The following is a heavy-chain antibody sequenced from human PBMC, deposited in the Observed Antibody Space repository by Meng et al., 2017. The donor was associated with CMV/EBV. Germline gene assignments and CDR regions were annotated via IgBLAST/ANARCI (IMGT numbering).Heavy chain of an antibody. CDR1: GGSISSSSYY. CDR3: ASSAYDFWSGYGWFDP. CDR2: IYYSGST. J-gene: IGHJ5*02. V-gene: IGHV4-39*07. Sequence: GSLRLSCTVSGGSISSSSYYWGWIRQPPGKGLEWIGSIYYSGSTYYNPSLKSRVTISVDTSKNQFSLKLSSVTAADTAVYYCASSAYDFWSGYGWFDPWGQGTLVTVS. D-gene: IGHD3-3*01.